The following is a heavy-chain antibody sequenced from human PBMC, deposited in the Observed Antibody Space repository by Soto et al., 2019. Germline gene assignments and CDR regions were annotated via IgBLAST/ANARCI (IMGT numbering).Heavy chain of an antibody. CDR3: ARMKDILTGPRREYYYYGMDV. CDR1: GFTFSSYA. D-gene: IGHD3-9*01. CDR2: ISCSGGSK. J-gene: IGHJ6*02. V-gene: IGHV3-23*01. Sequence: GGSLRLSCAASGFTFSSYAMSWVRQAPGKGLEWVAAISCSGGSKYYADSVKGRFTISRDNSKNTLYLQMNSLRAEDTAVYYCARMKDILTGPRREYYYYGMDVWGQGTTVTVSS.